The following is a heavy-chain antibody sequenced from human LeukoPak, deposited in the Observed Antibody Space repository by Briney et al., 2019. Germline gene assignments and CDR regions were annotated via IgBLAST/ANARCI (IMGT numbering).Heavy chain of an antibody. D-gene: IGHD5-18*01. CDR1: GGSISSGSYY. V-gene: IGHV4-61*02. J-gene: IGHJ5*02. CDR3: ARGWMQLWLNPNWFDP. Sequence: SETLSLTCTVSGGSISSGSYYWRWLRQPAGRGLEWIGRIYPSGTTNYNPSLKSRVTISVDTSKNQFSLKLRSVTAADTAVYYCARGWMQLWLNPNWFDPWGQGTLVTVSS. CDR2: IYPSGTT.